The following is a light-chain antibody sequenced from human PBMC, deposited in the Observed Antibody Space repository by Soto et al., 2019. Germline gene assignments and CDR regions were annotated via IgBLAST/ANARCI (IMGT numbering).Light chain of an antibody. CDR2: DVT. CDR1: SSYVGVYYY. J-gene: IGLJ2*01. Sequence: QSALTQPASVSGSPGQSITISCTGTSSYVGVYYYVSWFQQHPGKAPKLMIYDVTKRPSGVSNRFSGSMSGNTASLTISGLQAEDEAHYYCGSYRSSNTLEMVFVGGTKLTVL. CDR3: GSYRSSNTLEMV. V-gene: IGLV2-14*03.